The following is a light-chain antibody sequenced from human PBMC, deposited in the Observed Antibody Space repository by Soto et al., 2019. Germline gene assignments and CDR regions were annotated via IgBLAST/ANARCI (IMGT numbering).Light chain of an antibody. CDR3: QSYDSSLSGWYV. V-gene: IGLV1-40*01. CDR2: GNS. CDR1: SSNIGAGYD. Sequence: QSVLTQPPSVSGAPGQRVTISCTGSSSNIGAGYDVHWYQQLPGTAPKLLIYGNSNRPSGVPDRFSGSKSGTSASLAITGLQAEDEADYYCQSYDSSLSGWYVFGTGTKLTVL. J-gene: IGLJ1*01.